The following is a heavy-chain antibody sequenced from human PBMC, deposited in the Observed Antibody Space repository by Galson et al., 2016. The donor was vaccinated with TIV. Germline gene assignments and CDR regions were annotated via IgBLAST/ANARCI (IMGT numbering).Heavy chain of an antibody. J-gene: IGHJ4*02. Sequence: SLRLSCAASGFTFSSYGMSWVRQAPGRGLEWVSSISRSSNFIFYGDSVKGRFTISRDDAENSLYLHMNSLRADDTAVYYCAGDYDFWSGHSWGYWGQGTLVTVSS. CDR1: GFTFSSYG. CDR2: ISRSSNFI. D-gene: IGHD3-3*01. CDR3: AGDYDFWSGHSWGY. V-gene: IGHV3-21*01.